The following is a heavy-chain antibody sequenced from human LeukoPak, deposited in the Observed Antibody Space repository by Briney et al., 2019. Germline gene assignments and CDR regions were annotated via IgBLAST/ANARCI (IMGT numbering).Heavy chain of an antibody. J-gene: IGHJ1*01. CDR2: ISGSGGST. D-gene: IGHD2-21*02. Sequence: GGSLRLSCAASGFTFSSYAMSWVRQAPGKGLEWVSAISGSGGSTYYADSVKGRFTISRDNSKNTLYLQMNSLRAEDTAVYYCAKDAAFRVTAGQYFQYWGQGTLVTVSS. V-gene: IGHV3-23*01. CDR1: GFTFSSYA. CDR3: AKDAAFRVTAGQYFQY.